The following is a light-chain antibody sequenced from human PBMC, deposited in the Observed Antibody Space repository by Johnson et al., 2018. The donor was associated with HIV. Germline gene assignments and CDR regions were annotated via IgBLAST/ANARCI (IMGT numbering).Light chain of an antibody. CDR1: SSNIGSNT. J-gene: IGLJ1*01. CDR2: RSD. CDR3: AAWDNSLNGFYV. V-gene: IGLV1-44*01. Sequence: QSVLTQPPSASGTPGQRVTISCSGSSSNIGSNTVNWYQQLPGTAPKVLIYRSDQRPSGVPDRFSGSKSGTSASLTISGLQAEDEADYFCAAWDNSLNGFYVFGSGTKVTVL.